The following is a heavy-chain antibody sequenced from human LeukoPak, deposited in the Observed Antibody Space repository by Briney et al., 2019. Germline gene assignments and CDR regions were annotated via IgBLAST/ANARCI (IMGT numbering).Heavy chain of an antibody. V-gene: IGHV4-39*01. CDR3: ARRGRSGYNYGALDY. CDR1: GASISSSTNY. Sequence: SETLSLTCTVSGASISSSTNYWGRLRQSPGKGLEWFGNIYYSGSTYYNQSLKSRVTISVDTSKNQFSLKLSSVTAADTAVYYCARRGRSGYNYGALDYWGQGTLVTVSS. CDR2: IYYSGST. J-gene: IGHJ4*02. D-gene: IGHD5-18*01.